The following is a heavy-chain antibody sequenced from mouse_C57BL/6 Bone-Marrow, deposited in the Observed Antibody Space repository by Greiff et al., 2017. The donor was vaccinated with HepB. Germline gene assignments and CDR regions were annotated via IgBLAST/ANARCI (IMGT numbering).Heavy chain of an antibody. Sequence: VQLQQPGAELVMPGASVKLSCKASGYTFTSYWMHWVKQRPGQGLEWIGEIDPSDSYTNYNQKFKGKATLTVDTSSSTAYMQLSSLTSEDSAVYYCAGINWDYAMDYWGQGTSVTVSS. D-gene: IGHD4-1*01. J-gene: IGHJ4*01. CDR2: IDPSDSYT. CDR3: AGINWDYAMDY. V-gene: IGHV1-50*01. CDR1: GYTFTSYW.